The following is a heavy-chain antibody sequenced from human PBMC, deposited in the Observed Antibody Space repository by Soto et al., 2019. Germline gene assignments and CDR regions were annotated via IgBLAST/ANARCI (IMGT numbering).Heavy chain of an antibody. Sequence: LRLSCAASGFTFSSYAMSWIRQPPGKALEWLALIDWDDDKYYSTSLKTRLTISKDTSKNQVVLTMTNMDPVDTATYYCARIHSHYPAMVHQPNYYFDYWGQGTLVTVSS. D-gene: IGHD5-18*01. J-gene: IGHJ4*02. V-gene: IGHV2-70*01. CDR1: GFTFSSYAM. CDR2: IDWDDDK. CDR3: ARIHSHYPAMVHQPNYYFDY.